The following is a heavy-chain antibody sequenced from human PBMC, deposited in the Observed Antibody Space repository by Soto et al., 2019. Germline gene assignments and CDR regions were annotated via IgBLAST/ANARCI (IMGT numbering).Heavy chain of an antibody. CDR3: ARSSYSYGVYSDGGLRKYYFED. CDR1: GDSVSSNSAA. J-gene: IGHJ4*02. V-gene: IGHV6-1*01. CDR2: TYYRSKWYN. D-gene: IGHD4-17*01. Sequence: SQTLSLTCAISGDSVSSNSAAWNWIRQSPSRGLEWLGRTYYRSKWYNDYAVSVKSRITINPDTSKNQFSLQLNSVTPEDTAVYYCARSSYSYGVYSDGGLRKYYFEDRGQGSLVTVSS.